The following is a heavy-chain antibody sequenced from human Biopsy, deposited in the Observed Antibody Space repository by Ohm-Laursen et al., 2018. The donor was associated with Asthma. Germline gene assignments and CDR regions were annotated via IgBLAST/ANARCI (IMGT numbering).Heavy chain of an antibody. CDR3: VRDGTDDAFDI. V-gene: IGHV3-53*05. Sequence: SLRLSCSATGFTVSRDHMFWVRQAPGKGLEWVSVIYSGGTSHTADSVRGRFTISRDNSKNTLYLQMNSLRAEDTAVYYCVRDGTDDAFDIWGQGTVVSVSS. CDR1: GFTVSRDH. J-gene: IGHJ3*02. D-gene: IGHD1-1*01. CDR2: IYSGGTS.